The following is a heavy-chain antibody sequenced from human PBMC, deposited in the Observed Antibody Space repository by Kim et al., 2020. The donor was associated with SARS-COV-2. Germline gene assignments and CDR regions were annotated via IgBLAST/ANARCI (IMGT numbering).Heavy chain of an antibody. J-gene: IGHJ4*02. D-gene: IGHD5-12*01. V-gene: IGHV4-39*01. CDR3: ARHRRDGYNWGDYFDY. Sequence: SLKRRVTLSVDTSKNHFSLQLSSVTAADTAVYYCARHRRDGYNWGDYFDYWGQGTLVTVSS.